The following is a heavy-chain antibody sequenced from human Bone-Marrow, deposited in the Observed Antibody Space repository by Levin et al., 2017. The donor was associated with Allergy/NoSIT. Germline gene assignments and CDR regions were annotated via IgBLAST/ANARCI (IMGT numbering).Heavy chain of an antibody. D-gene: IGHD3-9*01. CDR2: TGGRGGNS. J-gene: IGHJ4*02. Sequence: ETLSLTCVASGFIFDNYAMSWVRQAPGKGLEWVSVTGGRGGNSYYAESVKGRFTISRDRSKNTVYLQMNSLRAEDTAVYYCAKHMNDILTGFFYWGQGTLVTVSS. V-gene: IGHV3-23*01. CDR3: AKHMNDILTGFFY. CDR1: GFIFDNYA.